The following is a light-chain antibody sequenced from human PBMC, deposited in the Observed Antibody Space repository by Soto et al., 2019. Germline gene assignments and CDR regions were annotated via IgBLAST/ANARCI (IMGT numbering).Light chain of an antibody. Sequence: DIQMTQSPSSLSPSVVDRVTITCRASQDISNYLAWYQQKPGKVPKLLIYAASTLQSGVPSRFSGSGSGTDFTLTISSLQPEDVATYYCQKYNSAPPLTFGGGTKVEIK. CDR2: AAS. CDR1: QDISNY. V-gene: IGKV1-27*01. J-gene: IGKJ4*01. CDR3: QKYNSAPPLT.